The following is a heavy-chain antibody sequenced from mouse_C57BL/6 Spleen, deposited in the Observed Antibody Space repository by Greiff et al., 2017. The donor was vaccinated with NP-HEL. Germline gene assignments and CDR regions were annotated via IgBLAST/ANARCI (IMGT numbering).Heavy chain of an antibody. D-gene: IGHD2-1*01. Sequence: QVQLQQSGPGLVQPSQSLSITCTVSGFSLTSYGVHWVRQSPGKGLEWLGVIWSGGSTDYNAAFISRLSISKDNSKSQVLFKMNSRQADDTAIYYGASYYGNYGDYYAMDYWGQGTSVTVST. V-gene: IGHV2-2*01. CDR3: ASYYGNYGDYYAMDY. CDR1: GFSLTSYG. CDR2: IWSGGST. J-gene: IGHJ4*01.